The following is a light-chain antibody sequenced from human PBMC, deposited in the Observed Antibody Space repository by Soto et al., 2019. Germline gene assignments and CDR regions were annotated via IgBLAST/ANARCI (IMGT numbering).Light chain of an antibody. Sequence: QSALTQPASVSGSPGQSITISCTGTSSDVDGYNFVSWYQHHPGKAPKLIIYDVSNRPSGVSSRFSGFKSGNTASLTVSGLQAEDEADYYCTSYTTSFTYVFGTGTKVNVL. V-gene: IGLV2-14*03. CDR1: SSDVDGYNF. CDR3: TSYTTSFTYV. J-gene: IGLJ1*01. CDR2: DVS.